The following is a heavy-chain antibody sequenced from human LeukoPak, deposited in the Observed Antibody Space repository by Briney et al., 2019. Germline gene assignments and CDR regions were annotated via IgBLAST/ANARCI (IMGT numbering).Heavy chain of an antibody. CDR2: IYYSGST. CDR3: ARTTEAHSWRTRYYDYYMGV. CDR1: GGSISSYY. D-gene: IGHD6-13*01. V-gene: IGHV4-59*01. Sequence: SETLSLTCTVSGGSISSYYWSWIRQPPGKGLEWIGYIYYSGSTNYNPSLKSRVSISVDTSKNQFSLKLSFVTAADTAVYYCARTTEAHSWRTRYYDYYMGVWGKGTTVTVSS. J-gene: IGHJ6*03.